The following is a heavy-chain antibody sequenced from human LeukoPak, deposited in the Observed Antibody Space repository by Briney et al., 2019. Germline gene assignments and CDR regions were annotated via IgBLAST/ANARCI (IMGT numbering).Heavy chain of an antibody. CDR2: MNPNSGNT. J-gene: IGHJ3*02. V-gene: IGHV1-8*01. CDR1: GYTFTSYD. CDR3: ASNDFWSGYYRRNAFDI. D-gene: IGHD3-3*01. Sequence: GAPVKVSCKASGYTFTSYDINWVRQATGQGLEWMGWMNPNSGNTGYAQKFQGRVTMTRNTSISTAYMELSSLRSEDTAVYYCASNDFWSGYYRRNAFDIWGQGTMVTVSS.